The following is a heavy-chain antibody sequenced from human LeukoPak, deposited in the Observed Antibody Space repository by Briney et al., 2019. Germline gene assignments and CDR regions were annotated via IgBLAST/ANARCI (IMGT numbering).Heavy chain of an antibody. Sequence: ASVKVSCKASGGTFSSYAISWVRQAPGQGLEWMGGIIPIFGTANYAQKFQGRVTITADESTSTAYMELSSLRSEDTAVYYCARGTLEFGVVIRYYYYYMDVWGKGTTVTVSS. J-gene: IGHJ6*03. CDR2: IIPIFGTA. CDR3: ARGTLEFGVVIRYYYYYMDV. D-gene: IGHD3-3*01. V-gene: IGHV1-69*13. CDR1: GGTFSSYA.